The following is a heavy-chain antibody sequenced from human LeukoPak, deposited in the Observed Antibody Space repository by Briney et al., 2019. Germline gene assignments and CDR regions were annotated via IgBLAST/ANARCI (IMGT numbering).Heavy chain of an antibody. CDR1: GFTFSSYG. D-gene: IGHD1-1*01. CDR2: ISYDGSNK. CDR3: AKALTIDY. V-gene: IGHV3-30*18. J-gene: IGHJ4*02. Sequence: GGSLRLSCAASGFTFSSYGMPWVRQAPGKGLEWVAVISYDGSNKYYADSVKGRFTISRDNSKNTLYLQMNSLRAEDTAVYYCAKALTIDYWGQGTLVTVSS.